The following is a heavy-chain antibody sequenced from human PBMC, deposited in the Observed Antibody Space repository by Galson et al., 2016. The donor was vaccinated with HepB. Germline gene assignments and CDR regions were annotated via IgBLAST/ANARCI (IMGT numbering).Heavy chain of an antibody. CDR2: ISSIGGYT. Sequence: SLRLSCAASGFTFSDYYMSWIRQAPGKGLEWLSYISSIGGYTSYADSVKGRFTISRDNDKNLLYLQMNSLRAEDTAVYYCARQDILTGFSTYYFDYWGQGTLVTVSS. CDR3: ARQDILTGFSTYYFDY. CDR1: GFTFSDYY. V-gene: IGHV3-11*03. D-gene: IGHD3-9*01. J-gene: IGHJ4*02.